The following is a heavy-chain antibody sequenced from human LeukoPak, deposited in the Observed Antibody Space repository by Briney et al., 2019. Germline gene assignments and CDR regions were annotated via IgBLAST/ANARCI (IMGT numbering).Heavy chain of an antibody. Sequence: PGGSLRLFCAPSGFTFSSYWMHWLRHATGKSLVWFSRINSDGSSTSYADSVKGRFTISRDNDKNTLYLQMNSLRAEDTAVYYCARDLGDSSGFAGGYWGQGTRVTVSS. J-gene: IGHJ4*02. CDR2: INSDGSST. D-gene: IGHD3-22*01. CDR1: GFTFSSYW. CDR3: ARDLGDSSGFAGGY. V-gene: IGHV3-74*01.